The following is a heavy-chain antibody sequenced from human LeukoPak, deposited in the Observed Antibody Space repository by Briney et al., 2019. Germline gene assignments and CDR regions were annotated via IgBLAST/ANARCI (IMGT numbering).Heavy chain of an antibody. CDR1: GGSISSYY. V-gene: IGHV4-4*07. J-gene: IGHJ6*02. D-gene: IGHD5-18*01. CDR3: VRDSYRFGYSYGCRAGDYFYYGMDV. Sequence: SETLSLTCTVSGGSISSYYWSWIRQPAGKGLEWIGGIYTGGSTNYNPSLKSRVTMSIDTSKNQFSLKQSSVPAADTAVYYCVRDSYRFGYSYGCRAGDYFYYGMDVWGQGTTVTVAS. CDR2: IYTGGST.